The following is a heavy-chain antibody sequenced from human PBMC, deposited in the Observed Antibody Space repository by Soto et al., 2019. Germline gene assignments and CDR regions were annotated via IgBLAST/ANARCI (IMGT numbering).Heavy chain of an antibody. D-gene: IGHD6-6*01. Sequence: VDSVQVCCKASGYTFTSYYMHWVRQAPGQGLEWMGIINPSGVSTSYAQKFQGRVTMTRDRSTSSVDMELSSLRSDAAAVYYGGRVAYSSSQTYYSYGTDVCGQGSTVT. CDR2: INPSGVST. J-gene: IGHJ6*02. CDR3: GRVAYSSSQTYYSYGTDV. CDR1: GYTFTSYY. V-gene: IGHV1-46*01.